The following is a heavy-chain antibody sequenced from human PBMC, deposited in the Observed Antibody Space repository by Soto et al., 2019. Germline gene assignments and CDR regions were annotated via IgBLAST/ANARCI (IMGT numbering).Heavy chain of an antibody. D-gene: IGHD2-21*02. CDR2: IKRDGSSI. J-gene: IGHJ4*02. V-gene: IGHV3-74*01. Sequence: GGSLRLSCAASGFTFSNYWMDWVRQAPGKGLVWVSRIKRDGSSISYADSVKGRVTISRDNAKNTLYLQMNSLRAEDTAVYYCARDGGRGGDLYYWGQGTLVTVSS. CDR3: ARDGGRGGDLYY. CDR1: GFTFSNYW.